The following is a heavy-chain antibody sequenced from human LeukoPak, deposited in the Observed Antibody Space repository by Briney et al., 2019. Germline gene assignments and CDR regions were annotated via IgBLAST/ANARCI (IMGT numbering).Heavy chain of an antibody. V-gene: IGHV1-2*02. CDR3: ARLGKDPYYYDSSGQDAFDI. J-gene: IGHJ3*02. CDR1: GYTFTGYY. Sequence: ASVKVSCKASGYTFTGYYMHWVRQAPGQGLEWMGWINPNSGGTNYAQKFRGRVTMTRDTSISTAYMELRSLRSDDTAVYYCARLGKDPYYYDSSGQDAFDIWGQGTMVTVSS. CDR2: INPNSGGT. D-gene: IGHD3-22*01.